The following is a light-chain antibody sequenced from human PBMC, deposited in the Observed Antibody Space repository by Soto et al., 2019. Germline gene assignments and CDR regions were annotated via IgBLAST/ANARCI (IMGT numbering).Light chain of an antibody. V-gene: IGKV1-39*01. CDR1: QSISSY. J-gene: IGKJ1*01. CDR2: AAS. CDR3: QQSYRTALK. Sequence: DIQMTQSPSSLSASVGDRVTITCRASQSISSYLNWYQQKPGKAPKLLIYAASSLQSGVPSRFSGSGSGTDFTLTISSLQPDDFETYYCQQSYRTALKFGKGTKVHIX.